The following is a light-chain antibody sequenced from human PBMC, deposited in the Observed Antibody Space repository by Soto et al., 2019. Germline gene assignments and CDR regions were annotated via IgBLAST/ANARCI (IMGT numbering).Light chain of an antibody. J-gene: IGKJ1*01. Sequence: EIVMTQYPATLSVSPGERATLSCRASQSVSNKLVWYQQKPGQAPRLLIYAASTRATGIPARFSGSGSETEFTLTISSLQSEDLAVYYCQQYANWPKTFGQGTKVDIK. CDR2: AAS. CDR1: QSVSNK. V-gene: IGKV3-15*01. CDR3: QQYANWPKT.